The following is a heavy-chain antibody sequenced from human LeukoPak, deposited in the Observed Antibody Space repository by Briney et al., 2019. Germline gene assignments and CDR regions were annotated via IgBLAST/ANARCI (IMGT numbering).Heavy chain of an antibody. CDR1: GFTFSSYS. D-gene: IGHD3-3*01. V-gene: IGHV3-21*01. J-gene: IGHJ4*02. Sequence: PGGSLRLSCAASGFTFSSYSMNWVRQAPGKGLEGVSSISSSSSYIYYADSVKGRFTISRDNAKNSLYLQMNSLRAEDTAVYYCARARGPYDFWSGGADYFDYWGQGTLVTVSS. CDR3: ARARGPYDFWSGGADYFDY. CDR2: ISSSSSYI.